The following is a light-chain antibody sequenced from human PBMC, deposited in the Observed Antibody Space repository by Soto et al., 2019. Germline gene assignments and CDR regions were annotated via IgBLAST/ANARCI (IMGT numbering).Light chain of an antibody. V-gene: IGLV1-40*01. J-gene: IGLJ1*01. Sequence: QSVLTQPPSVSGAPGQRVTISCTGSISNIGAGYDVHWYQQFPGKVPKLLIHGNNNRPSGVPDRFSGSTSGTSASLAITGLQAEDEADYYRQSYDNSLSGWKVFGTGTKVTVL. CDR3: QSYDNSLSGWKV. CDR2: GNN. CDR1: ISNIGAGYD.